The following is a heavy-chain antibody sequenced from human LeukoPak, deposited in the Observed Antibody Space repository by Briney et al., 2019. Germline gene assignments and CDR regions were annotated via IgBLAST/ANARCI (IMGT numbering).Heavy chain of an antibody. D-gene: IGHD3-22*01. CDR1: GGSISSYY. J-gene: IGHJ4*02. CDR3: ARSGDYYDSSGYPY. V-gene: IGHV4-4*07. Sequence: PSETLSLTCTVSGGSISSYYWSWIRQPAGKGLEWIGRIYTSGSTNYNPSLKSRVTISVDKSKNQFSLKLSSVTAADTAVYYCARSGDYYDSSGYPYWGQGTLVTGSS. CDR2: IYTSGST.